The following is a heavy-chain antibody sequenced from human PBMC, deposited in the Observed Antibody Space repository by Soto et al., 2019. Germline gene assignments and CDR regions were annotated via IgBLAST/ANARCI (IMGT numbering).Heavy chain of an antibody. V-gene: IGHV1-3*01. CDR3: ARDLGGWPDY. D-gene: IGHD6-19*01. CDR2: INAGNGNT. Sequence: QVQLVQSGAEVKKPGASVKVSCKASGYTFSSYAIHWVRQAPGQRLEWMGWINAGNGNTKYSQKFQDRVTITRDTSASTAYMELSSLRSEDTAVYYCARDLGGWPDYWGQGTLVTVSS. J-gene: IGHJ4*02. CDR1: GYTFSSYA.